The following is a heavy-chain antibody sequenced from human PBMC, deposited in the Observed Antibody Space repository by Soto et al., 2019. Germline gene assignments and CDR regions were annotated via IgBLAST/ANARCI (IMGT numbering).Heavy chain of an antibody. D-gene: IGHD5-12*01. CDR1: GFTFSSYS. J-gene: IGHJ4*02. CDR2: ISSSSSTI. Sequence: EVQLVESGGGLVQPGGSLRPSCAPSGFTFSSYSMNWVRQAQGKGLEGVSYISSSSSTIYYADSVKGRFTISRDNAKISLYLQMNSLRDEDTAVYYCARDFGEMATIPFSFDYWGQGTLVTVSS. CDR3: ARDFGEMATIPFSFDY. V-gene: IGHV3-48*02.